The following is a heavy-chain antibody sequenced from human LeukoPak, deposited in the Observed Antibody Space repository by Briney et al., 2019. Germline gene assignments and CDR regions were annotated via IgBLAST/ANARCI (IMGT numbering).Heavy chain of an antibody. Sequence: GGSLRLSCTASRFTLSSYWMKWVRQAPGKGLEWVANIKQDGSQKYYVDSVKGRFTISRDNAKNSLYLQMNSLRAEDTAVYYCARDVSGTGGKDYWGQGTLVTVSS. V-gene: IGHV3-7*01. J-gene: IGHJ4*02. CDR2: IKQDGSQK. D-gene: IGHD1-1*01. CDR3: ARDVSGTGGKDY. CDR1: RFTLSSYW.